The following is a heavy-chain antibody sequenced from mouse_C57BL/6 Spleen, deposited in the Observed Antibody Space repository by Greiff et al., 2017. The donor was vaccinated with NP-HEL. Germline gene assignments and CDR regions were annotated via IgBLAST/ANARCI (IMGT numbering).Heavy chain of an antibody. CDR3: ARDKGDGSSFFDY. D-gene: IGHD1-1*01. CDR2: ISDGGSYT. J-gene: IGHJ2*01. CDR1: GFTFSSYA. Sequence: EVMLVESGGGLVKPGGSLKLSCAASGFTFSSYAMSWVRQTPEKRLEWVATISDGGSYTYYPDNVKGRFTISRDNAKNNLYLQMSHLKSEDTAMYYCARDKGDGSSFFDYWGQGTTLTVSS. V-gene: IGHV5-4*01.